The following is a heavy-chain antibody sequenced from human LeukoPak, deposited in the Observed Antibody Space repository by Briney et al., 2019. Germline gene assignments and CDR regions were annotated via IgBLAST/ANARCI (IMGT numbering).Heavy chain of an antibody. CDR2: INPNSGGT. Sequence: GASVKVSCKASGYTFTSYGISWVRQAPGQGLEWMGWINPNSGGTNYAQKFQGRVTMTRDTSISTAYMELSRLRSDDTAVYYCARVLVGSNFEYYYYYMDVWGKGTTVTISS. D-gene: IGHD4-23*01. J-gene: IGHJ6*03. CDR3: ARVLVGSNFEYYYYYMDV. CDR1: GYTFTSYG. V-gene: IGHV1-2*02.